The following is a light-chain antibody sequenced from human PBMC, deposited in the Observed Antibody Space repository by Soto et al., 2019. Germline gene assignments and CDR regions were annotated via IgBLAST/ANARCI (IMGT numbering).Light chain of an antibody. CDR2: GAS. V-gene: IGKV3-15*01. J-gene: IGKJ1*01. CDR3: QQYNNWPLS. CDR1: QSVSSN. Sequence: EIVMTQSPATLSVSPGERATLSCRASQSVSSNLAWYQQKPGQAPRLLIYGASTRATGIPARLSGSGSGTEFTLTISSLQSEDFAVYYCQQYNNWPLSFGQGTKV.